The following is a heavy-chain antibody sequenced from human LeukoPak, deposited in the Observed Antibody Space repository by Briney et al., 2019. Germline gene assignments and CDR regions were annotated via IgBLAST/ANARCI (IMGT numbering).Heavy chain of an antibody. CDR1: GGSISSYY. J-gene: IGHJ4*02. V-gene: IGHV4-59*01. CDR2: IYYSGST. D-gene: IGHD1-20*01. CDR3: ARVGNWNYADY. Sequence: SETLSLTCTVSGGSISSYYWSWIRQPPGKGLEWVGYIYYSGSTNYNPSLKSRVTISVDTSKNQFSLKLSSVTAADTAVYYCARVGNWNYADYWGQGTLVTVSS.